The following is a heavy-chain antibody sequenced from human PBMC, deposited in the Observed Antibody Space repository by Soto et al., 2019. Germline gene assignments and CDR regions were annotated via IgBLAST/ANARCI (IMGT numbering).Heavy chain of an antibody. V-gene: IGHV4-34*01. D-gene: IGHD2-21*02. Sequence: QVQLQQWGAGLLKPSETLSLTCAVYGGSFSGYYWSWIRQSPGKGLEWIGEINHSGSTNYNPSLKSRVTISVDTSKNQFSLKLSSVTAADTAVYYCARVKWTAWYFDLWGRGTLVTVSS. CDR1: GGSFSGYY. J-gene: IGHJ2*01. CDR3: ARVKWTAWYFDL. CDR2: INHSGST.